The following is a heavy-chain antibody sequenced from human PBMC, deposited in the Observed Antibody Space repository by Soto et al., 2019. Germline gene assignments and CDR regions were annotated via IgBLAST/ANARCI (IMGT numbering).Heavy chain of an antibody. CDR3: ARANPTKYYDYVWGDYRRGGMDV. J-gene: IGHJ6*02. Sequence: QLQLVQSGAEVQKPGSSVKVSCKASGGTFSAYAISWVRQAPGQGLEWMGGILPLSGTTNYTQRFQGRVTISGDKSTSTAYMELSSLRSEDTAVYYCARANPTKYYDYVWGDYRRGGMDVWGQGTTVTVSS. CDR1: GGTFSAYA. D-gene: IGHD3-16*02. V-gene: IGHV1-69*06. CDR2: ILPLSGTT.